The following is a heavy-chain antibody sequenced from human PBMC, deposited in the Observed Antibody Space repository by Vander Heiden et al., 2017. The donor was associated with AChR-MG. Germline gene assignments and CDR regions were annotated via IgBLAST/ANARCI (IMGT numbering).Heavy chain of an antibody. J-gene: IGHJ6*03. D-gene: IGHD3-16*01. Sequence: EVQLVESGGGLIQPGGSLRLSCAASGFTVSSNYMSWVRQAQGKGLEWVSVIYSGGSTYYADSVKGRFTISRDNSKNTLYLQMNSLRAEDTAVYYCAKNYVSRSEYYYYYYMDVWGKGTTVTVSS. CDR3: AKNYVSRSEYYYYYYMDV. CDR1: GFTVSSNY. CDR2: IYSGGST. V-gene: IGHV3-53*01.